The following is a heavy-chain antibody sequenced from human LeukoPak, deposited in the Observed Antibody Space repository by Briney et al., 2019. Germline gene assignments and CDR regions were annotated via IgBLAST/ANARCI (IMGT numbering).Heavy chain of an antibody. J-gene: IGHJ4*02. D-gene: IGHD2-2*02. CDR2: IIPIFGTA. CDR3: ARDRQGYCSSTSCYTADY. V-gene: IGHV1-69*05. CDR1: GGTFSSYA. Sequence: SVKVSCKASGGTFSSYAISWVRQAPGQGLEWIGGIIPIFGTANYAQKFQGRVTITTDESTSTAYMELSSLRSEDTAVYYCARDRQGYCSSTSCYTADYWGQGTLVTVSS.